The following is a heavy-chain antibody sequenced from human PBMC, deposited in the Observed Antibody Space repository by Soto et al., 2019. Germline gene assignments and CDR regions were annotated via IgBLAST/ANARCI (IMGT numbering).Heavy chain of an antibody. CDR2: IYYSGST. D-gene: IGHD6-6*01. J-gene: IGHJ5*02. CDR3: ARHPRAARRFDP. Sequence: PSETLSLTCTVSGGSISSSSYYWGWIRQPPGKVLEWIGSIYYSGSTYYNPSLKSRVTIXXXXSXNXFXLXXXSVTXADTAVYYCARHPRAARRFDPWGQGTLVTVSS. CDR1: GGSISSSSYY. V-gene: IGHV4-39*01.